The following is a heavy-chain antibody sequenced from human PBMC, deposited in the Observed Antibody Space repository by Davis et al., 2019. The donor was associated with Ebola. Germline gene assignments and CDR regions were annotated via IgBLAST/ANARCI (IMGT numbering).Heavy chain of an antibody. J-gene: IGHJ5*02. CDR2: INAGNGNT. CDR3: ARSEGVYSNYLGWDWFDP. D-gene: IGHD4-11*01. Sequence: AASVKVSCKASGYTFTSYAMHWVRQAPGQRLEWMGWINAGNGNTKYSQKFQGRVTITRDTSASTAYMELSSLRSEDTAVYYCARSEGVYSNYLGWDWFDPWGQGTLVTVSS. V-gene: IGHV1-3*01. CDR1: GYTFTSYA.